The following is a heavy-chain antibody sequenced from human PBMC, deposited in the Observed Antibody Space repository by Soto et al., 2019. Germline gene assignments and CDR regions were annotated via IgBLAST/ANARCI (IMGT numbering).Heavy chain of an antibody. D-gene: IGHD5-18*01. CDR3: ARGTSGYTYGFDF. CDR2: IYSGGTT. V-gene: IGHV3-53*01. CDR1: GFTVSSNY. Sequence: GGSLRLSCAASGFTVSSNYMSWVRQAPGKGLEWVSVIYSGGTTYYADSVKGRFTISRDNSKNTLYLQMNSLRAEDTAVYYCARGTSGYTYGFDFWGQGTLVTVSS. J-gene: IGHJ4*02.